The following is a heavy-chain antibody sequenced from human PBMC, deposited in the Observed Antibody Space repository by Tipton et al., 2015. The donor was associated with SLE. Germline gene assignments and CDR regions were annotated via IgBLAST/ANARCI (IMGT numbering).Heavy chain of an antibody. CDR2: INHGGST. D-gene: IGHD6-6*01. CDR1: GGSFSGYY. V-gene: IGHV4-34*01. CDR3: ARGGFRSIAGRRRGSYLDY. J-gene: IGHJ4*02. Sequence: TLSLTCAVYGGSFSGYYWSWIRQPPGKGLEWIGEINHGGSTNYNPSLKRRVTISVDTSKNQFSLKLRSVTAADTSVYYCARGGFRSIAGRRRGSYLDYWGQGALVAVSS.